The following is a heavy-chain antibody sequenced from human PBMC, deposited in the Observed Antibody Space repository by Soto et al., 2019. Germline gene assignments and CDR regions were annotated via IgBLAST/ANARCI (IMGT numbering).Heavy chain of an antibody. CDR1: GFTFSGSA. Sequence: EVQLVESGGGLVQPGGSLILSCAASGFTFSGSAMHWVRQASGKGLEWVGRVRSKVYNYATAYGASVKGRFTLSRDDSKNTAYLQMNSLKSEDTAVYYCSRSSKTGEDAFDIWGQGTMVTVSS. V-gene: IGHV3-73*01. CDR3: SRSSKTGEDAFDI. D-gene: IGHD7-27*01. CDR2: VRSKVYNYAT. J-gene: IGHJ3*02.